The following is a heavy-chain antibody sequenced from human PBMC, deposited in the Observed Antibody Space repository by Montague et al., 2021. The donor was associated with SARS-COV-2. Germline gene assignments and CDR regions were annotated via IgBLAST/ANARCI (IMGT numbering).Heavy chain of an antibody. CDR3: ARRGRKLLPVATTIGGFDI. CDR1: GGSISSSNYY. V-gene: IGHV4-39*02. Sequence: SETLSLTCTVSGGSISSSNYYWDWIRQPPGKGLEWIGSIYDSGSTYYNPSLKSRATISVDTSKNHFSPKLSSVTAADTAVYYCARRGRKLLPVATTIGGFDIWGQGTMVTVSS. D-gene: IGHD5-12*01. J-gene: IGHJ3*02. CDR2: IYDSGST.